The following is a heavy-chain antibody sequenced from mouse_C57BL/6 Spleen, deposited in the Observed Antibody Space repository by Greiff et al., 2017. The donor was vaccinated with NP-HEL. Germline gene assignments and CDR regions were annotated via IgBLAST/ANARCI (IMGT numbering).Heavy chain of an antibody. CDR2: INPYNGGT. Sequence: EVQLQQSGPVLVKPGASVKMSCKASGYTFTDYYMNWVKQSHGKSLEWIGVINPYNGGTSYNQKFKGKATLTVDKSSSTAYMALNSLTSEDSAVDYCAISGVYDCGSPLVDYWGQGTTLTVSS. CDR1: GYTFTDYY. J-gene: IGHJ2*01. D-gene: IGHD1-1*01. CDR3: AISGVYDCGSPLVDY. V-gene: IGHV1-19*01.